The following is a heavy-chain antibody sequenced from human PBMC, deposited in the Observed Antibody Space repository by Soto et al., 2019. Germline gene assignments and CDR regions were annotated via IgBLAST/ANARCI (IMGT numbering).Heavy chain of an antibody. Sequence: SETLSLTCAVYGGSFSGYYWSWIRQPPGKGLEWIGEINHSGSTNYNPSLKSRVTISVDTSKNQFSLKLSSVTAADTAVYYCASFRYYYGSGSYFSYYYYYGMDVWGQGTTVTVSS. CDR3: ASFRYYYGSGSYFSYYYYYGMDV. V-gene: IGHV4-34*01. J-gene: IGHJ6*02. CDR2: INHSGST. D-gene: IGHD3-10*01. CDR1: GGSFSGYY.